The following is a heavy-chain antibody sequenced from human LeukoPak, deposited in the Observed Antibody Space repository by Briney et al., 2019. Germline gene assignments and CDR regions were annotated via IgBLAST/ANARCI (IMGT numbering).Heavy chain of an antibody. D-gene: IGHD3-10*01. V-gene: IGHV4-59*01. CDR3: ARGGYYGSGNDFRFDP. J-gene: IGHJ5*02. CDR1: GGPISSYY. Sequence: SETLSLTCTVSGGPISSYYWSWIRQSPGKGLECIGYIHYTGSTNYNPSLKSRVTISVETSKNQFSLQLKSVTAADTAVYYCARGGYYGSGNDFRFDPWGQGTLVTVS. CDR2: IHYTGST.